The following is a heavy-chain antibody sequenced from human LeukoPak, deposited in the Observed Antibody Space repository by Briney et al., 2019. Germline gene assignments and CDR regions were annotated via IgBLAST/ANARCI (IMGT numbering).Heavy chain of an antibody. Sequence: GALRLSCAASGFTFSDYYMSWIRQAPGKGLEWVSYISTSSSTIYYADSVKGRFTISGDNAKNSLYLQMNSLRAEDTAVYYYGKSEDTMIVVVTTLGYWGQGTLVTVSS. V-gene: IGHV3-11*01. CDR1: GFTFSDYY. CDR2: ISTSSSTI. D-gene: IGHD3-22*01. CDR3: GKSEDTMIVVVTTLGY. J-gene: IGHJ4*02.